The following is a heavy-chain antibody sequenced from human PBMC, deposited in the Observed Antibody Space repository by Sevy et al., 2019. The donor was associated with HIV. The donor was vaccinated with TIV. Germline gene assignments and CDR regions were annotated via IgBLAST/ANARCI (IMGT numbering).Heavy chain of an antibody. CDR3: ARGSWAINYYDSSGYSSYFDY. CDR2: ILYDGSNK. Sequence: GGSLRLSCAASGFTFSSYAMHWVRQAPGKGLEWVAVILYDGSNKYYADSVKGRFTISRDNSKNTLYLQMNSLRAEDTALYYCARGSWAINYYDSSGYSSYFDYWGQGTLVTVSS. CDR1: GFTFSSYA. J-gene: IGHJ4*02. D-gene: IGHD3-22*01. V-gene: IGHV3-30-3*01.